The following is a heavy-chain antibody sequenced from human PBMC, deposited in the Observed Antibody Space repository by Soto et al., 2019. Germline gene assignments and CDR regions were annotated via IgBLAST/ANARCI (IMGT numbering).Heavy chain of an antibody. CDR1: GCTFSDYY. V-gene: IGHV3-11*06. CDR2: ISSSSGST. D-gene: IGHD5-12*01. Sequence: TGGSLILSCAASGCTFSDYYMSWIRQAPGKGREYISYISSSSGSTNYADSVKGRFTISRDNAKNSLYLQMSSLRAEDTAVYYCARDRGGYDRLYYYHGMDVWGQGTTVTVSS. J-gene: IGHJ6*02. CDR3: ARDRGGYDRLYYYHGMDV.